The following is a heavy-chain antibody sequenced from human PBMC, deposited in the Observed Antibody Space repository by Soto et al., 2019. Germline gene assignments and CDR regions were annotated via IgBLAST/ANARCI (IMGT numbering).Heavy chain of an antibody. CDR3: AKGGTGFY. J-gene: IGHJ4*02. CDR2: ISWNSGSI. Sequence: EVQLVESGGGLVQPGRSLRLTCAASGFTFDDYAMHWVRQAPGKGLEWVSGISWNSGSIGYADSVKGRFTISRDNAKNSLYLQMNSLRAEDTALYYCAKGGTGFYWGQGTLVTVSS. V-gene: IGHV3-9*01. CDR1: GFTFDDYA.